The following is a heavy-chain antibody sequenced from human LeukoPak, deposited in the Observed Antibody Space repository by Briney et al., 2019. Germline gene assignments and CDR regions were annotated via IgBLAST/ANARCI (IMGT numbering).Heavy chain of an antibody. J-gene: IGHJ6*02. CDR1: GGSFSGYY. D-gene: IGHD2-15*01. CDR2: INHSGST. V-gene: IGHV4-34*01. Sequence: SETLSLTCAVYGGSFSGYYWSWIRQPPGKGLEWIGEINHSGSTNYNPSLKSRVTISVDTSKNQFSLKLSSVTAADTAVYYCARGKGNCSGGSCYSRPHLHANYYYYYGMDVWGQGTTVTVSS. CDR3: ARGKGNCSGGSCYSRPHLHANYYYYYGMDV.